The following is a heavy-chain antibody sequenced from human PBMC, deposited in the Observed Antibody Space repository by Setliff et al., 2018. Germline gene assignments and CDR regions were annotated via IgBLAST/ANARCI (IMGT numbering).Heavy chain of an antibody. J-gene: IGHJ4*02. Sequence: ASVKVSCKASGYAFTTYYIHWVRQAPGQGLEWVGRVNPSNGAIHYAQNFQGRVTMTRDTSTSIVYMELNSLRFEDTAVYYCAREFPGGTKGFDYWGQGTLVTVSS. V-gene: IGHV1-46*01. CDR3: AREFPGGTKGFDY. D-gene: IGHD1-1*01. CDR2: VNPSNGAI. CDR1: GYAFTTYY.